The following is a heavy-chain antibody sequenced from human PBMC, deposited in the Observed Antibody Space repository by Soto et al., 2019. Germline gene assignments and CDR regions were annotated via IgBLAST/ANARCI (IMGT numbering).Heavy chain of an antibody. J-gene: IGHJ4*02. CDR2: ISGYNGNT. CDR1: GYTFTSYG. Sequence: QVQLVQSGAEVKKPGASVKVSCKASGYTFTSYGIGWVRQAPGQGLEWMGWISGYNGNTNYAQKLQGRVTMTTDTSTSTAYKEMRSLRSDDTAVYYCARVIASAADFDYWGQGTLVTVSS. V-gene: IGHV1-18*01. CDR3: ARVIASAADFDY. D-gene: IGHD6-13*01.